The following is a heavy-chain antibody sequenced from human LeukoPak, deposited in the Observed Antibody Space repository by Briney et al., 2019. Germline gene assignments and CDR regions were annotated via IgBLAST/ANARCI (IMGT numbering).Heavy chain of an antibody. CDR3: ARDGVHYYYDSSGYYSNLYFDY. D-gene: IGHD3-22*01. Sequence: GASVKVSCKASGYTFTSYYMHWVRQAPGQGLEWMGIINPSGGSTSYAQKFQGRVTMPRDTSTSTVYMELSSLRSEDTAVYYCARDGVHYYYDSSGYYSNLYFDYWGQGTLVTVSS. CDR1: GYTFTSYY. V-gene: IGHV1-46*01. J-gene: IGHJ4*02. CDR2: INPSGGST.